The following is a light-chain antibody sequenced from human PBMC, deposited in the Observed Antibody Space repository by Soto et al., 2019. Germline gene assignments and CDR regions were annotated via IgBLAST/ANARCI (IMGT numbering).Light chain of an antibody. CDR1: QSVSSSY. V-gene: IGKV3-20*01. CDR2: GAS. J-gene: IGKJ2*01. CDR3: QQYGSSPYT. Sequence: EIVLTQSPGTLSLSPGGRATLSCRASQSVSSSYLAWYQQKPGQAPRLLIYGASSRATGIPDRFSGSGSGTDFTLTISRPEPEDFAVYYCQQYGSSPYTFGQGPKLEIK.